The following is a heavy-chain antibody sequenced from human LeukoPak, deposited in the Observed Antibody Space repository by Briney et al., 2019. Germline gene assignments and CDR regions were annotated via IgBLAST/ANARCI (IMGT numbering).Heavy chain of an antibody. CDR3: ARDTDLLQGYFDY. V-gene: IGHV3-21*01. J-gene: IGHJ4*02. D-gene: IGHD2/OR15-2a*01. CDR1: GFTFSSYS. CDR2: ISSSSYI. Sequence: GGSLRLSCAASGFTFSSYSMNWVRQAPGKGLEWVSSISSSSYIYYADSVKGRFTISRDNAKNSLYLQMNSLRAEDTAVYYCARDTDLLQGYFDYWGQGTLVTVSS.